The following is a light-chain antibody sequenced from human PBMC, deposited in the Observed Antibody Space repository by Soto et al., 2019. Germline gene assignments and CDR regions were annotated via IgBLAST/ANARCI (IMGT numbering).Light chain of an antibody. CDR1: QSVSSN. CDR3: QQYNNWPPRT. Sequence: EIGMTQSPATVSVSTGERATLSCRASQSVSSNLAWYQQKPGQAPRLLIYDASTRATGIPARFSGSGSGTEFTLTISSLQSEDFAVCYCQQYNNWPPRTFGQGTKVDIK. V-gene: IGKV3-15*01. J-gene: IGKJ1*01. CDR2: DAS.